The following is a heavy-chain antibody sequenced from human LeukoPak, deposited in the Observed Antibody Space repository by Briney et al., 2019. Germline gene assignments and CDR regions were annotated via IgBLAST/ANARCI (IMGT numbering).Heavy chain of an antibody. CDR2: IIPIFGTA. Sequence: GASVKVSCKASGGTFSSYAISWVRQAPGQGLEWMGGIIPIFGTANYAQKFQGRVTITADESTSTAYMELSSLRSEDTAVYYRARDGDSSGWYGGVNYWGQGTLVTVSS. CDR1: GGTFSSYA. V-gene: IGHV1-69*13. J-gene: IGHJ4*02. D-gene: IGHD6-19*01. CDR3: ARDGDSSGWYGGVNY.